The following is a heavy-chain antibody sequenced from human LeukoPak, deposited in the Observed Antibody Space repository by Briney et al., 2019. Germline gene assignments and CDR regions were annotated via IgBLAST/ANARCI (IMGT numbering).Heavy chain of an antibody. Sequence: PSETLSLTCTVSGGSISSSSYYWGWIRQPPGKGLEWIRSIYYSGSTYYNPSLKSRVTISVDTSKNQFSLKLSSVTAADTAVYYCARHDYDILTGYRLDYWGQGTLVTVSS. CDR3: ARHDYDILTGYRLDY. CDR1: GGSISSSSYY. J-gene: IGHJ4*02. CDR2: IYYSGST. D-gene: IGHD3-9*01. V-gene: IGHV4-39*01.